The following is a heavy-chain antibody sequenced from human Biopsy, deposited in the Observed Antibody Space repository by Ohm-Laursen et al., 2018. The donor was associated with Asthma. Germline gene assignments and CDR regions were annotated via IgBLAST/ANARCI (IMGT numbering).Heavy chain of an antibody. Sequence: SLRLSCAASGFTFGDYWMSWVRQVPGKRLEWVANIKHDGSEKNHVDSLKGRFTISRDNAKNSLYLQTNSLRAEDTAVYYCARTFHFWSPYHAEHYQLWGQGTLVTVSS. V-gene: IGHV3-7*01. CDR1: GFTFGDYW. CDR3: ARTFHFWSPYHAEHYQL. D-gene: IGHD3-3*02. J-gene: IGHJ1*01. CDR2: IKHDGSEK.